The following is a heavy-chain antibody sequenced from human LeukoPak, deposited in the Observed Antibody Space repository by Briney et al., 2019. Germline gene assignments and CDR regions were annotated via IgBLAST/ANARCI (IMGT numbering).Heavy chain of an antibody. D-gene: IGHD3-10*01. Sequence: PSETLSLTCAVYGGSFSGYYWSWIRQPPGKGLEWIGEINHSGSTNYNPSHKSRVTISVDTSKNQFSLKLSSVTAADTAVYYCARDARPYGSGSYYGYYMDVWGKGTTVTVSS. CDR2: INHSGST. CDR1: GGSFSGYY. CDR3: ARDARPYGSGSYYGYYMDV. J-gene: IGHJ6*03. V-gene: IGHV4-34*01.